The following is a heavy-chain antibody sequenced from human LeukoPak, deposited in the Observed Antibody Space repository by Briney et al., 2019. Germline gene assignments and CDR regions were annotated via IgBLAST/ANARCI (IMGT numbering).Heavy chain of an antibody. CDR2: FGTRSTSI. Sequence: PGGSLRLSCTASGFTFSGYSMNWIRQAPGKGLEWVSSFGTRSTSIYHAGSVKGRFAISRDNAKNLLYLQMNSLRAEDTAVYYCAKTQLLRFGELFKTHLSYFDYWGQGTLVTVSS. CDR1: GFTFSGYS. D-gene: IGHD3-10*01. J-gene: IGHJ4*02. CDR3: AKTQLLRFGELFKTHLSYFDY. V-gene: IGHV3-21*04.